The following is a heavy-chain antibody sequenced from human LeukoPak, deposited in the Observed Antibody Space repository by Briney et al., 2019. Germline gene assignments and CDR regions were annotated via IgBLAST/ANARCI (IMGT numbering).Heavy chain of an antibody. Sequence: TGGSLRLSCAASGFTFSSYWMSWVRQAPGKGLEWVAVISNDGSNKYYADSVKGRFTISRDNSKNTVYLQMNSLRGEDTAVYYCAKSGIAAAGQRGYFDCWGQGTLVTVSS. V-gene: IGHV3-30*18. CDR1: GFTFSSYW. CDR2: ISNDGSNK. D-gene: IGHD6-13*01. CDR3: AKSGIAAAGQRGYFDC. J-gene: IGHJ4*02.